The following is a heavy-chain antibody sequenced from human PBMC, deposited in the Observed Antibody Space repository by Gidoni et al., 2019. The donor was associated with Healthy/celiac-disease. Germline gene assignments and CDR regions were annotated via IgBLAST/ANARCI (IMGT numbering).Heavy chain of an antibody. D-gene: IGHD2-2*01. CDR2: IYYSGST. CDR1: GGSISSSY. V-gene: IGHV4-59*01. Sequence: QVQLQESGPGLVKPSDTLSLTCTVSGGSISSSYWSWIRQPPGKGLEWIGYIYYSGSTNYNPSLKSRVTISVDTSKNQFSLKRSSVTAADTAVYYCARYSENCSSTSCYSDAFDIWGQGTMVTVSS. J-gene: IGHJ3*02. CDR3: ARYSENCSSTSCYSDAFDI.